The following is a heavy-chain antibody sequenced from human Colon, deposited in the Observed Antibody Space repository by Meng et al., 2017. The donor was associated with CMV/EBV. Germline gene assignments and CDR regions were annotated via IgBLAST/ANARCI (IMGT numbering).Heavy chain of an antibody. CDR1: GFSFITYS. CDR2: ISSGGSYI. D-gene: IGHD3-22*01. V-gene: IGHV3-21*01. J-gene: IGHJ4*02. CDR3: ARAPLSGYFYDF. Sequence: GASLKISCTASGFSFITYSMNWVRPAPGKGLEWISSISSGGSYIFYADSAKGRFTISRDDAKTSLYLQMNSLRVDDTAVYYCARAPLSGYFYDFWGQGTLVTVSS.